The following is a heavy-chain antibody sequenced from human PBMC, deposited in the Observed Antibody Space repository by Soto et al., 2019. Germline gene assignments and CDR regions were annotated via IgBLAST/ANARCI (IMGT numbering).Heavy chain of an antibody. CDR3: AKXXXXGXYXLXXSGMDV. J-gene: IGHJ6*02. V-gene: IGHV3-30*18. D-gene: IGHD4-17*01. Sequence: QVQLVESGGGVVQPGRSLRLSCAASGFTFSSYGMHWVRQAPGKGLEWVAVISYDGSNKYYADSVKGRFTISRDNSKNTLYLQMNSLRAEDTAVYYCAKXXXXGXYXLXXSGMDVWGQGTTVTVSS. CDR2: ISYDGSNK. CDR1: GFTFSSYG.